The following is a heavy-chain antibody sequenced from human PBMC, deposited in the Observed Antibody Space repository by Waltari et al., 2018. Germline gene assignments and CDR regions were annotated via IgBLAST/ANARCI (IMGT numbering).Heavy chain of an antibody. CDR2: INHSGSN. J-gene: IGHJ4*02. CDR1: GGSFSGYY. V-gene: IGHV4-34*01. CDR3: AREPGITIFGVSTLGY. D-gene: IGHD3-3*01. Sequence: QVQLQQWGAGLLKPSETLSLTCAVYGGSFSGYYWSWIRQPPGKGLEWIGEINHSGSNNYNPSLKSRVTISVDTSKNQFSLKLSSVTAADTAVYYCAREPGITIFGVSTLGYWGQGTLVTVSS.